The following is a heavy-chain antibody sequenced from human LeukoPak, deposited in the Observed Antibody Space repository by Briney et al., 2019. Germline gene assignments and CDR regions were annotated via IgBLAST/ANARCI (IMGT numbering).Heavy chain of an antibody. Sequence: PGGSLRLSCAASGFTFSTYHMNWVRQAPGKGLEWISSITSDSSIIKYADSVRGRFTISRDNAKNSLYLQMSSLRAEDTAVYYCARNDYYDSSGYSLPDYWGQGTLVTVSS. CDR2: ITSDSSII. CDR1: GFTFSTYH. CDR3: ARNDYYDSSGYSLPDY. J-gene: IGHJ4*02. D-gene: IGHD3-22*01. V-gene: IGHV3-48*04.